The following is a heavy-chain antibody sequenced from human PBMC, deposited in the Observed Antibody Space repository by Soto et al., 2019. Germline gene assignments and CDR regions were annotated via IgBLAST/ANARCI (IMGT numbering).Heavy chain of an antibody. CDR2: INPNSGAT. V-gene: IGHV1-2*02. CDR1: GYTFTDYY. D-gene: IGHD2-8*01. J-gene: IGHJ4*02. Sequence: ASVKISCKASGYTFTDYYMHWVRQAPGQGLEWMGWINPNSGATSYAQRFQGRVTMTRDTSISTAYMELSRLTSDDTAVYYCAREGGDIVQMVYALPWYWGQGTLVTVSS. CDR3: AREGGDIVQMVYALPWY.